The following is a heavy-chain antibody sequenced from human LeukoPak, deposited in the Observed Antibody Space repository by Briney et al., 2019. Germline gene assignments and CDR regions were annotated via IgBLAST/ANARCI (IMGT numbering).Heavy chain of an antibody. J-gene: IGHJ4*02. V-gene: IGHV4-59*01. CDR1: GGSISNYY. Sequence: SETLSLTCTVSGGSISNYYWSWIRQSPEKGLEWIGYVYYSGTTNYNPSLKGRVTISVDTSKNQFSLKLNSVTAADTAVYYCARDRGLWFGELLDYWGPGTLVTVSS. CDR3: ARDRGLWFGELLDY. CDR2: VYYSGTT. D-gene: IGHD3-10*01.